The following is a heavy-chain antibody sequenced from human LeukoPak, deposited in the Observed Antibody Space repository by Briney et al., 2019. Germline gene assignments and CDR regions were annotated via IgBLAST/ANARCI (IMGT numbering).Heavy chain of an antibody. CDR2: ISNNGGST. D-gene: IGHD6-13*01. CDR1: GFIFSSYA. Sequence: GGSLRLSCSASGFIFSSYAMYWVRQAPGKGLEYVSAISNNGGSTYYTDSVKGRFTISRDNSKNTLYLQMNSLRAEDTAVYYCARALPPKAAGTPYYYYYYGMDVWGQGTTVTVSS. CDR3: ARALPPKAAGTPYYYYYYGMDV. V-gene: IGHV3-64*04. J-gene: IGHJ6*02.